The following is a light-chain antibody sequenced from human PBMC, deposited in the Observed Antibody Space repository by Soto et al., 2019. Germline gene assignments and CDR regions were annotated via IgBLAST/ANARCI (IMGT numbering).Light chain of an antibody. V-gene: IGKV2-30*01. CDR2: QVS. CDR1: QSLVYTDGSTS. CDR3: MQGSHWPWT. Sequence: DAVLTQSPLSLPVTLGQPASISCRSSQSLVYTDGSTSLSWFQLRPGQSPRRLIYQVSNRDAGVPDRFSGSGSGTDFTLKISRVEAADVGDYYCMQGSHWPWTLGQGTKVEI. J-gene: IGKJ1*01.